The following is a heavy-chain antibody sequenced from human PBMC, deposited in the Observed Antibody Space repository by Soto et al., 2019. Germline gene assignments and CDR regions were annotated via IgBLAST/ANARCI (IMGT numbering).Heavy chain of an antibody. CDR3: ARDNGVMVYAIDPWFDP. D-gene: IGHD2-8*01. Sequence: GASVKVSFKASGYTFTSYYMHWVRQAPGQGLEWMGIINPSGGSTSYAQKFQGRVTMTRDTSTSTVYMELSSLRSEDTAVYYCARDNGVMVYAIDPWFDPWGQGTLVTVSS. CDR1: GYTFTSYY. J-gene: IGHJ5*02. CDR2: INPSGGST. V-gene: IGHV1-46*01.